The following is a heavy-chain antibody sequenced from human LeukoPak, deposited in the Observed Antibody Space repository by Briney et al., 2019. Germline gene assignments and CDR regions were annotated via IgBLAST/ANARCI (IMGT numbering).Heavy chain of an antibody. V-gene: IGHV5-51*01. Sequence: GESLKISCKGSGYSFTSYWIGWVRQIPGKGLEWMGIIYPGDSDTRYSPSFQGQVTISADKSISTAYLQWSSLKASDTAMYYCARRRSSGSYLGYFDYWGQGTLVTVSS. CDR1: GYSFTSYW. CDR3: ARRRSSGSYLGYFDY. CDR2: IYPGDSDT. J-gene: IGHJ4*02. D-gene: IGHD3-10*01.